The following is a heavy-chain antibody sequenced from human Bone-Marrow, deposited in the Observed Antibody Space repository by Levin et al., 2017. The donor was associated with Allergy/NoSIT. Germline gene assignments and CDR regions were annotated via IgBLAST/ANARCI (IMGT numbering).Heavy chain of an antibody. J-gene: IGHJ4*02. CDR3: AKRLYYCSSTSCYAESYYFDY. Sequence: PGGSLRLSCAASGFTFSSYAMSWVRQAPGKGLEWVSAISGSGGSTYYADSVKGRFTISRDNSKNTLYLQMNSLRAEDTAVYYCAKRLYYCSSTSCYAESYYFDYWGQGTLVTVSS. V-gene: IGHV3-23*01. CDR1: GFTFSSYA. CDR2: ISGSGGST. D-gene: IGHD2-2*01.